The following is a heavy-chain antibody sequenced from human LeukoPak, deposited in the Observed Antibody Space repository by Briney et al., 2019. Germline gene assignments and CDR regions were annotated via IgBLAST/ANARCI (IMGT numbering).Heavy chain of an antibody. CDR3: ARDNVGSGSYPRFDY. Sequence: ASVKVSCKASGGTFSSYAISWVRQAPGQGLEWMGGIIPIFGTANYAQKFQGRVTITADESTSTAYMELSSLRSEDTAVYYCARDNVGSGSYPRFDYWGRGTLVTVSS. CDR1: GGTFSSYA. J-gene: IGHJ4*02. D-gene: IGHD1-26*01. CDR2: IIPIFGTA. V-gene: IGHV1-69*01.